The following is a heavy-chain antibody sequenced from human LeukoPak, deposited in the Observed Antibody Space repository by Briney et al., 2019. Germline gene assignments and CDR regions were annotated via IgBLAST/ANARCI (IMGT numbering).Heavy chain of an antibody. Sequence: PGGSLRLSCAASGFTFSSYWMSWVRQAPGTGLEWVANIKQDGSEEHYVDYVKGRFTISRDNAKNTLYLQMDSLRAEDTAVYYCARALTIFGVVINPYSMDVWGKGTTVTVSS. J-gene: IGHJ6*03. D-gene: IGHD3-3*01. V-gene: IGHV3-7*01. CDR3: ARALTIFGVVINPYSMDV. CDR1: GFTFSSYW. CDR2: IKQDGSEE.